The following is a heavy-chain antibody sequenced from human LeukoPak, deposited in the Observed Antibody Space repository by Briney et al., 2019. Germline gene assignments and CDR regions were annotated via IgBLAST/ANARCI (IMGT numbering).Heavy chain of an antibody. V-gene: IGHV1-18*01. CDR3: ARPSTGEYSGYGRADAFDI. CDR1: GYTFTSYG. Sequence: ASVKVSCKASGYTFTSYGISWVRQAPGQGLEWMGWISAYNGNTNYAQKLQGRATMTTDTSTSTAYMELRSLRSDDTAVYYCARPSTGEYSGYGRADAFDIWGQGTMVTVSS. J-gene: IGHJ3*02. CDR2: ISAYNGNT. D-gene: IGHD5-12*01.